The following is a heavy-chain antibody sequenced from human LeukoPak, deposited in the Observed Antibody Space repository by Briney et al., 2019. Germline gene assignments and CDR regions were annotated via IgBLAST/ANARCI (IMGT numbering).Heavy chain of an antibody. CDR1: GYTFTSYG. CDR2: ISAYNGNT. V-gene: IGHV1-18*01. Sequence: ASVKLSCKASGYTFTSYGISWVRQAPGQGLEWMGWISAYNGNTNYAQKLQGRVTMTTDTSTSTAYMELRSLRSDDTAVYYCARDRPDYGDYINFDYWGQGTLVTVSS. CDR3: ARDRPDYGDYINFDY. J-gene: IGHJ4*02. D-gene: IGHD4-17*01.